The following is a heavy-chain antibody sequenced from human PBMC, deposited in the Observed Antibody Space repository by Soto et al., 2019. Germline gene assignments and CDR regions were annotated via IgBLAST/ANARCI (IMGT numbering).Heavy chain of an antibody. CDR1: GFTFNNYA. J-gene: IGHJ4*02. CDR3: AKDRLAGNFDY. Sequence: LKISCAASGFTFNNYAMNWVRQAPGMGLEWVATISNTGGGTYYADSVKGRFTISRDNSKNTLYLQMSSLRVEDTAVYYCAKDRLAGNFDYWGQGTQVTVS. V-gene: IGHV3-23*01. CDR2: ISNTGGGT.